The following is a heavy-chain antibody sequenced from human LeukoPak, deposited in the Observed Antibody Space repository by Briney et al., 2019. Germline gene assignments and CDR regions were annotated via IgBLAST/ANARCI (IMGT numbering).Heavy chain of an antibody. CDR3: ARGGRGAVTTNSYFDY. V-gene: IGHV3-21*01. Sequence: ETLSLTCAVYGGSFSGYYWSWIRQPPGKGLEWVSSIISSSSYIYYADSVKGGFTISRDNAKNSMYPQMNSLRAEDTAVYYCARGGRGAVTTNSYFDYWGQGTLVTVSS. D-gene: IGHD4-17*01. CDR2: IISSSSYI. CDR1: GGSFSGYY. J-gene: IGHJ4*02.